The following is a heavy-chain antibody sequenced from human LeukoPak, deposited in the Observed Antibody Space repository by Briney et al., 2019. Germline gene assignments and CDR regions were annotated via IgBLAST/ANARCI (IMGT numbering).Heavy chain of an antibody. V-gene: IGHV4-59*01. D-gene: IGHD1-1*01. Sequence: SETLSLTCTVSGGSISSYYWSWIRQPPGKGLEWIGYIYYSGSTNYNPSPKSRVTISVDTSKNQFSLKLSSVTAADTAVYYCARYKGHFDYWGQGTLVTVSS. CDR1: GGSISSYY. J-gene: IGHJ4*02. CDR3: ARYKGHFDY. CDR2: IYYSGST.